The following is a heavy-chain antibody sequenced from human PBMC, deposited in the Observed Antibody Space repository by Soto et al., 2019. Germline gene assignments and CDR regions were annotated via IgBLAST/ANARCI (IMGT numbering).Heavy chain of an antibody. D-gene: IGHD4-17*01. V-gene: IGHV1-3*01. J-gene: IGHJ4*02. CDR1: GYTFTSYA. CDR3: ASRRNPYGAYDY. Sequence: ASVKVSCKASGYTFTSYAIHWVRQAPGQRLEWMGWINAGNGNTKYSQKFQGRFTISRDNSKNTLYLQMNSLRADDTAVYYCASRRNPYGAYDYWGQGTLVTVSS. CDR2: INAGNGNT.